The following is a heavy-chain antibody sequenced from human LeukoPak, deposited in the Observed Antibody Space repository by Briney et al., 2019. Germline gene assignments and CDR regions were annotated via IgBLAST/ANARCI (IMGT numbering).Heavy chain of an antibody. J-gene: IGHJ5*02. CDR3: AKDRYSSGWDNWFDP. D-gene: IGHD6-19*01. CDR2: ISYDGSNK. Sequence: GGSLRLSCAASGFTFSSYGMLWVRQAPGKGLEWVAVISYDGSNKYYADSVKGRFTISRDNSKNTLYLQMNSLRAEDTAVYYCAKDRYSSGWDNWFDPWGQGTLVTVSS. CDR1: GFTFSSYG. V-gene: IGHV3-30*18.